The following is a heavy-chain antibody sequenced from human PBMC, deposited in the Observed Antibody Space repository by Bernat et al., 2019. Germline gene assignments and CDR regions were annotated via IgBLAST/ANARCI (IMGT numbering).Heavy chain of an antibody. CDR1: GSTFSSYA. J-gene: IGHJ6*02. Sequence: QVQLVESGGGVVQPGRSLRLACAASGSTFSSYAMHWVRQAPGKGLEWVAVISTDGSNKHYVDSVKGRFTISRDNSKNTLYLQMNSLRGEDTAVYYCAKDTHAGYSSSWYYYYYGMDVWGQGTTVIVSS. CDR2: ISTDGSNK. D-gene: IGHD6-13*01. V-gene: IGHV3-30*04. CDR3: AKDTHAGYSSSWYYYYYGMDV.